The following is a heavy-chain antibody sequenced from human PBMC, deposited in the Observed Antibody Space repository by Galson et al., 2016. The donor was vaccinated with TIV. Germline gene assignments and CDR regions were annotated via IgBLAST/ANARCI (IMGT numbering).Heavy chain of an antibody. CDR3: ARSTARGACIDY. D-gene: IGHD3-10*01. Sequence: VKPTQTLTLTCTFSGFSLNTSGMRVSWIRQPPGKALEWLARIDWDDDKFYSTSLKSRFTISKDTSKNQVVLRMMNLDPEDTATYFCARSTARGACIDYWGQGTLVTVSS. V-gene: IGHV2-70*04. CDR1: GFSLNTSGMR. J-gene: IGHJ4*02. CDR2: IDWDDDK.